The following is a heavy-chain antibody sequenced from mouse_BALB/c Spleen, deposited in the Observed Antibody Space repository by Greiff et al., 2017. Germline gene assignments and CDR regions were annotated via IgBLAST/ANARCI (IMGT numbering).Heavy chain of an antibody. CDR2: ISDGGSYT. J-gene: IGHJ2*01. V-gene: IGHV5-4*02. D-gene: IGHD2-4*01. CDR1: GFTFSDYY. CDR3: ASGGIYYDYYFDY. Sequence: DVLLVESGGGLVKPGGSLKLSCAASGFTFSDYYMYWVRQTPEKRLEWVATISDGGSYTYYPDSVKGRFTISRDNAKNNLYLQMSSLKSEDTAMYYCASGGIYYDYYFDYWGQGTTLTVSS.